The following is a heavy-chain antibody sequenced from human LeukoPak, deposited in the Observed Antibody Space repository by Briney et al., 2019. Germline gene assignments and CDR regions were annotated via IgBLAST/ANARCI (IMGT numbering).Heavy chain of an antibody. CDR1: GYTFTGYY. Sequence: ASVKVSCKASGYTFTGYYMHWVRQAPGQGLEWMGRINPNSGGTNYAQKFQGRVTMTRDTSISTAYMKLSRLRSDDTAVYYCARESTAEDYFDYWGQGTLVTVSS. CDR3: ARESTAEDYFDY. V-gene: IGHV1-2*06. J-gene: IGHJ4*02. D-gene: IGHD2-8*02. CDR2: INPNSGGT.